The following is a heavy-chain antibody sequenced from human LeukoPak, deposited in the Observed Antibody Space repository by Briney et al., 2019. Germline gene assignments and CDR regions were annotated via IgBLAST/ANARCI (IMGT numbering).Heavy chain of an antibody. D-gene: IGHD6-19*01. CDR3: GKTTTGYSSGRYPGWPVDY. CDR1: GFTFRNYA. Sequence: GGSLRLSCAASGFTFRNYAMSWVRQAPGKGLEWVSVISGSGGSTHYSGSVKGRFTISRDNSKNTVYLQMDSLRVEDTAVYYCGKTTTGYSSGRYPGWPVDYWGQGTLVTVSS. J-gene: IGHJ4*02. V-gene: IGHV3-23*01. CDR2: ISGSGGST.